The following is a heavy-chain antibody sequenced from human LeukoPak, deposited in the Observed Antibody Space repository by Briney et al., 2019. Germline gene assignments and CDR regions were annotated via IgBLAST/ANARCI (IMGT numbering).Heavy chain of an antibody. J-gene: IGHJ4*02. CDR1: GYTFTSYG. D-gene: IGHD1-26*01. CDR3: ARARIVGARGYFDY. CDR2: ISAYNGNT. V-gene: IGHV1-18*01. Sequence: GASVKVSCKATGYTFTSYGISWVRQAPGQGLEWMGWISAYNGNTNYAQKLQGRFTMTTDTSTSTAYMELRSLRSDDTAVYYCARARIVGARGYFDYWGQGTLVTVSS.